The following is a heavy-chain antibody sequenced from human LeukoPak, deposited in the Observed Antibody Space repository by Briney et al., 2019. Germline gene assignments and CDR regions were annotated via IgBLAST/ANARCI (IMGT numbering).Heavy chain of an antibody. J-gene: IGHJ4*02. CDR1: GFTFSSYW. V-gene: IGHV3-23*01. D-gene: IGHD6-19*01. Sequence: GGSLRLSCAASGFTFSSYWMSWVRQAPGKGLEWVSSISGSSGTTYYADSVKGRLTISRDNSRNTLYLQMNSLRAEDTAVYYCAKDHGVAVAGMYYWGQGALVTVSS. CDR3: AKDHGVAVAGMYY. CDR2: ISGSSGTT.